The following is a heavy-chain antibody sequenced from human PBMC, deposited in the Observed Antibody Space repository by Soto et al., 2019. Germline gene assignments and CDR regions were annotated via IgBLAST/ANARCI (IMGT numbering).Heavy chain of an antibody. CDR2: ISFDGRSE. D-gene: IGHD6-19*01. CDR3: VRGEGGWETF. J-gene: IGHJ4*02. Sequence: GGSLRLSCAASGFTFSSYGMHWVRQTPGKGLDWVAVISFDGRSEYYADSVKGRFTISRDNAKNTLYLQMNSLRAEDTAVYYCVRGEGGWETFWGQGTLVTVSS. CDR1: GFTFSSYG. V-gene: IGHV3-30*03.